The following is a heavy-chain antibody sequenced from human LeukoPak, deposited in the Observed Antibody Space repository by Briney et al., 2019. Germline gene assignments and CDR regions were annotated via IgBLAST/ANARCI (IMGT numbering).Heavy chain of an antibody. Sequence: GGSLRLSCAASVFTFSSYEMNWVRQAPGKGLEWVSYISSIGSTIYYADSVKGRFTISRDNAKNSLYLQMNSLRAEDTAVYYCARDKGTYYYDSSPEGYWGQGTLVTVSS. CDR1: VFTFSSYE. CDR3: ARDKGTYYYDSSPEGY. V-gene: IGHV3-48*03. J-gene: IGHJ4*02. CDR2: ISSIGSTI. D-gene: IGHD3-22*01.